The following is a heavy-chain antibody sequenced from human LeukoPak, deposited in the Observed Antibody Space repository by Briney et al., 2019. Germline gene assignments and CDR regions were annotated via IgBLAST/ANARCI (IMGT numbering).Heavy chain of an antibody. V-gene: IGHV4-59*12. D-gene: IGHD3-3*01. J-gene: IGHJ6*03. CDR3: ARGRGFWSGYYTGFYYYMDV. CDR1: GGSISSYY. CDR2: IYYSGST. Sequence: SETLSLTCTVSGGSISSYYWSWIRQPPGKGLEWIGYIYYSGSTNYKPSLKSRVTISVDTSKNQFSLKLSSVTAADTAVYYCARGRGFWSGYYTGFYYYMDVWGKGTTVTVSS.